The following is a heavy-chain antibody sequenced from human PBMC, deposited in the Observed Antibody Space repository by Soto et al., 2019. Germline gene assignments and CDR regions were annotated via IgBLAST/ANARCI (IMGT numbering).Heavy chain of an antibody. D-gene: IGHD1-1*01. CDR3: ARTTWGCGEPLDS. CDR2: ISWNSDNT. J-gene: IGHJ4*02. Sequence: EVHLVESGGGVAQPGGSLRLSCATSGFTFDDYAMHWVRQAPGKGLEWVSGISWNSDNTGYADSVKGRFTISRDNAKRSLFLQMNSLRSEDTAFYFCARTTWGCGEPLDSWGQGTLVTVSS. CDR1: GFTFDDYA. V-gene: IGHV3-9*01.